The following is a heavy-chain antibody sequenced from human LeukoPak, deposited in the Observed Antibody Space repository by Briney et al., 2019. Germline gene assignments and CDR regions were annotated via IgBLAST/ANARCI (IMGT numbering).Heavy chain of an antibody. CDR3: ARADGY. CDR1: GFTFSSYW. Sequence: GWALTLSCAASGFTFSSYWMHWVRQAPGKGLVGVSRINSDGRSTNYPAPAKGRITIARDNAKHTLFPQMNRRSAHEPARFYLARADGYWREGTLVGVSS. V-gene: IGHV3-74*01. J-gene: IGHJ4*02. CDR2: INSDGRST.